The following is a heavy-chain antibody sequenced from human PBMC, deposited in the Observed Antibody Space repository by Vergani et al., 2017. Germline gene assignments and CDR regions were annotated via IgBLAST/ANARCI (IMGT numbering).Heavy chain of an antibody. D-gene: IGHD2-2*02. CDR2: ISSSSSYT. Sequence: QVQLVESGGGLVKPGGSLRLSCAASGFTFSDYYMSWIRQAPGKGLEWVSYISSSSSYTNYADSVKGRFTISRDNAKNSLYLQMNSLRAEDTAVYYCARGGFEGYQLLDHNWFDPWGQGTLVTVSS. V-gene: IGHV3-11*05. CDR1: GFTFSDYY. J-gene: IGHJ5*02. CDR3: ARGGFEGYQLLDHNWFDP.